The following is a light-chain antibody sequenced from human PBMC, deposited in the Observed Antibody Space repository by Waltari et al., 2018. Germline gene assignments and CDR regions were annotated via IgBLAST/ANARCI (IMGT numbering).Light chain of an antibody. Sequence: ETVLTQSPAILSVSPGEVVTLSCRASQSVSTFLAWYQQKPGQAPRLLIYGTFTRATGVLARFKGHGYGTKFTLHIPNLQSEDFSVYYCQQFNNWPPPYAFGQGTKLEIK. CDR1: QSVSTF. V-gene: IGKV3-15*01. CDR2: GTF. J-gene: IGKJ2*01. CDR3: QQFNNWPPPYA.